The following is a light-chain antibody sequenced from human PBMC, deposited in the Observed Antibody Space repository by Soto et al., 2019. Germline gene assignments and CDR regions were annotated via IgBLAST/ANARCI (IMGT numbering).Light chain of an antibody. V-gene: IGKV3-20*01. CDR1: QSVPGGS. CDR3: QQYGSSPLIT. CDR2: GAS. Sequence: EIALTQSPGTLSLSPGERATLSCRARQSVPGGSLGWYQQIPGQAPRLLIYGASNRATGIPDRFSGSGSGTDFTLTISRLEPEDFAVYYCQQYGSSPLITFGQGTRLEIK. J-gene: IGKJ5*01.